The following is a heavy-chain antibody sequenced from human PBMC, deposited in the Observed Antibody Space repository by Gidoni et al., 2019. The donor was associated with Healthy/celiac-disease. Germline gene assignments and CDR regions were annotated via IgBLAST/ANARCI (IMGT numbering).Heavy chain of an antibody. D-gene: IGHD3-16*01. CDR1: GFTFRRYG. J-gene: IGHJ6*02. V-gene: IGHV3-30*18. CDR3: TKDRGRDYDDGMDV. CDR2: ISYDGSNK. Sequence: VQLVASGGGVVQPGRSLRLFCAASGFTFRRYGMHWVRQAPGKGLEWVAVISYDGSNKYYADYVKGRVTISRDNSKNTLYLQMNSLRAEDTAVYYCTKDRGRDYDDGMDVWGQGTTVTVSS.